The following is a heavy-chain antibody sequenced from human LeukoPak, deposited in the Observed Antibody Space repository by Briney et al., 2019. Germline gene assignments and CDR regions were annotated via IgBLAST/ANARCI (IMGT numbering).Heavy chain of an antibody. V-gene: IGHV3-23*01. Sequence: GGSLRLSCAASGFTFSSYAMSWVRQAPGKGLEWVSAISSSGGSTYYADSVKGRFTISRDNSKNTLYLQMNSLRAEDTAVYYCAHLREQLVRRWGQGTLVTVSS. CDR3: AHLREQLVRR. CDR2: ISSSGGST. CDR1: GFTFSSYA. D-gene: IGHD6-13*01. J-gene: IGHJ4*02.